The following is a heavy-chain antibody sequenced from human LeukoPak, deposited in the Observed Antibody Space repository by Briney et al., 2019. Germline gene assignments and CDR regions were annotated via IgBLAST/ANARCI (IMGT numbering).Heavy chain of an antibody. CDR3: VIVEDSSSSDLNSLDP. CDR1: GGSMSSYY. D-gene: IGHD6-6*01. V-gene: IGHV4-59*01. J-gene: IGHJ5*02. CDR2: IYYSGST. Sequence: SETLSLTCTVSGGSMSSYYWSWIRHPPGKGLEWIGYIYYSGSTNYNPSLKSRVTISVDTSKNQFSLKLSSVTAADTAVYYCVIVEDSSSSDLNSLDPWGQRTLVTVSS.